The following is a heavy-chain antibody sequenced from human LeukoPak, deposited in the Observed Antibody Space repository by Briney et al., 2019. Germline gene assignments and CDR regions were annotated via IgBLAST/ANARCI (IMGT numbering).Heavy chain of an antibody. CDR3: ARGFGSTTGHYYYYYGMDV. J-gene: IGHJ6*02. D-gene: IGHD1-1*01. CDR1: GYTFTSYG. Sequence: ASVKVSCKASGYTFTSYGISWVRQDPGQGLEWIGLISAYNGNTNYAQKLQGRVTMTTDTSTSTAYMELRSLRSDDTAVYYCARGFGSTTGHYYYYYGMDVWGQGTTVTVSS. V-gene: IGHV1-18*01. CDR2: ISAYNGNT.